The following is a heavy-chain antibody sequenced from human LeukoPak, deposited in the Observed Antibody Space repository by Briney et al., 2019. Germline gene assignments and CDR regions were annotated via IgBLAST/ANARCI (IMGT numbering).Heavy chain of an antibody. Sequence: PSETLSLTCTVSGGSISTYYWSWIRQPPGKGLEWIGYIYYSGSTNYNPSLKSRVTISVDTPKNQFSLKLSSVTAADTAVYYCARGHSPVTTKVSYFQHWGQGTLVTVSS. J-gene: IGHJ1*01. CDR3: ARGHSPVTTKVSYFQH. D-gene: IGHD4-17*01. V-gene: IGHV4-59*12. CDR2: IYYSGST. CDR1: GGSISTYY.